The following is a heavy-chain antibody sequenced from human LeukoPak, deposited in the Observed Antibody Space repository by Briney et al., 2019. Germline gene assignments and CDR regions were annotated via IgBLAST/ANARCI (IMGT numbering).Heavy chain of an antibody. J-gene: IGHJ4*02. D-gene: IGHD2-15*01. CDR2: ISSNGGST. Sequence: SGGSLRLSCAASGFTFSSYAMHWVRQAPGKGLEYVSAISSNGGSTYYANSVKGRFTISRDNSKNTLYLQMGSLRAEDMAVYYCAREVRFCRSGSCHFDYWGQGTLVTVSS. CDR3: AREVRFCRSGSCHFDY. V-gene: IGHV3-64*01. CDR1: GFTFSSYA.